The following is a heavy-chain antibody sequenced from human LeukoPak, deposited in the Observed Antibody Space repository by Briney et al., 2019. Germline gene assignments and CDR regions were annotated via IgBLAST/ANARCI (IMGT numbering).Heavy chain of an antibody. Sequence: SETLSLTCTVSGGSISSYYWSWIRQPPGKGLEWIGYIYYSGSTNYNPSLKSRVTILVDTSKNQFSLKLSSVTAADTAVYYCAGASYDSSGVHWGQGTLVTVSS. CDR2: IYYSGST. J-gene: IGHJ4*02. V-gene: IGHV4-59*01. CDR1: GGSISSYY. D-gene: IGHD3-22*01. CDR3: AGASYDSSGVH.